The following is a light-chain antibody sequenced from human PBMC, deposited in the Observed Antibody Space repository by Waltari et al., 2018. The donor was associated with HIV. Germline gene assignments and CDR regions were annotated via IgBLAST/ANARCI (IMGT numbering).Light chain of an antibody. CDR2: SNS. Sequence: QPVLTQPPSASGTPGQRVTISCSGCPSNIGSNSVSCYQQVPGTAPQLFMFSNSLRPSGVPDRFSGSKSGTSASLAISGLQSEDEADYYCATWDDTLDGPVFGGGTRLTVL. V-gene: IGLV1-44*01. CDR1: PSNIGSNS. CDR3: ATWDDTLDGPV. J-gene: IGLJ3*02.